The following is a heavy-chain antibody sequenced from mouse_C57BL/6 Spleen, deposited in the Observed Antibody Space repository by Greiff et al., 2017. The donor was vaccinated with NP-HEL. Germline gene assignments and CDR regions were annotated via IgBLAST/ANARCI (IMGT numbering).Heavy chain of an antibody. Sequence: QVQLQQPGAELVRPGSSVKLSCKASGYTFTSYWMHWVKQRPIQGLEWIGNIDPSDSETHYNQKFKDKATLTVDKSSSTAYMQLSSLTSEDSAVYYCARREAGTGFAYWGQGTLVTVSA. V-gene: IGHV1-52*01. J-gene: IGHJ3*01. CDR1: GYTFTSYW. CDR3: ARREAGTGFAY. D-gene: IGHD3-3*01. CDR2: IDPSDSET.